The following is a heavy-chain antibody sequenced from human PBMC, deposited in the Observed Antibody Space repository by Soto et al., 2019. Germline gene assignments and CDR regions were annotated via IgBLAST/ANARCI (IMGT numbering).Heavy chain of an antibody. Sequence: PGGSLRLSCAASGSSFPNYPMHWVRQTPDKGLEWLAVISHDGVTKNSADSVKGRFSISRYNSRNRLYLDMNSLRTEDTAMYYCVRGGYSTSCDRLDPWGQGTLVTVSS. CDR3: VRGGYSTSCDRLDP. D-gene: IGHD6-25*01. J-gene: IGHJ5*02. V-gene: IGHV3-30-3*01. CDR1: GSSFPNYP. CDR2: ISHDGVTK.